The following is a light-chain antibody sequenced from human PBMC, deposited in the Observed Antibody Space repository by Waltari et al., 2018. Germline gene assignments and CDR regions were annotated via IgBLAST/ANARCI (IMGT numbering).Light chain of an antibody. V-gene: IGKV1-6*01. J-gene: IGKJ1*01. CDR3: LQDYDYPWT. CDR1: QVIRNA. Sequence: AIQMTQSPSSLSASVGDRVTITCRASQVIRNALGWYQQKPGKAPKLLIYSASSLQSGVPSRFRGSGSGTDFTLTISSLQPEDVATYYCLQDYDYPWTFGQGTKVEIE. CDR2: SAS.